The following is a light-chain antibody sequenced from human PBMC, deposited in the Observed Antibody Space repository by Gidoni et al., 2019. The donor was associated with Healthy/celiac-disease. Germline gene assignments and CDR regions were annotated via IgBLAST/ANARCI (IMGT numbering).Light chain of an antibody. CDR1: QSVSSSY. CDR2: GAS. J-gene: IGKJ1*01. CDR3: QQYGSSPET. V-gene: IGKV3-20*01. Sequence: ELVLTQSPGTLSLSPGERATLSCRASQSVSSSYVAWYQQKPGQAPRLLIYGASSRANGIPDRFSGSGSGTDFTLTISRLEPEDFAVYYCQQYGSSPETFXXXTKVEIK.